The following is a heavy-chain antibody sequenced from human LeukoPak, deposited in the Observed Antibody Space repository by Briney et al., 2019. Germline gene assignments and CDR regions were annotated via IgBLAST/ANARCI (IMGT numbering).Heavy chain of an antibody. CDR1: GGSISSYY. Sequence: SETLSLTCTVSGGSISSYYWSWIRQPAGKGLEWIGRIYTSGSTNYNPSLKSRVTISVDTSKNQFSLKLSSVTAADTAVYYCASQHLSGWNEGAYFDYWGQGTLVTVSS. D-gene: IGHD6-19*01. J-gene: IGHJ4*02. V-gene: IGHV4-4*07. CDR3: ASQHLSGWNEGAYFDY. CDR2: IYTSGST.